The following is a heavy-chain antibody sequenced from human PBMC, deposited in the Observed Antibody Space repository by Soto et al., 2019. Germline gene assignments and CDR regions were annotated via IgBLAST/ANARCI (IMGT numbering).Heavy chain of an antibody. Sequence: LXLSGAGSGVTFSSFGMQWGRQAPGKGLEWVAGISYDGSNKYYEDSVKGRFTISRDNSKNMIYLQMNSLRAEDTALYYCVSWIFEHFDLWGQGTLVTVSS. V-gene: IGHV3-30*03. CDR2: ISYDGSNK. CDR3: VSWIFEHFDL. J-gene: IGHJ4*02. CDR1: GVTFSSFG. D-gene: IGHD2-2*03.